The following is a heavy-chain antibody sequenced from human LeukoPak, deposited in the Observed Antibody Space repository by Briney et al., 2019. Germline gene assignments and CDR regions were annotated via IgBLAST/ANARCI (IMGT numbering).Heavy chain of an antibody. Sequence: PGGSLRLSCAASGFTFSSYAMSWIRQPAGKGLEWIGRIYTSGSTNYNPSLKSRVTMSVDTSKNQFSLKLSSVTAADTAVYYCARDPSIFGAPWGQGTLVTVSS. J-gene: IGHJ5*02. CDR2: IYTSGST. D-gene: IGHD3-3*01. CDR3: ARDPSIFGAP. V-gene: IGHV4-4*07. CDR1: GFTFSSYA.